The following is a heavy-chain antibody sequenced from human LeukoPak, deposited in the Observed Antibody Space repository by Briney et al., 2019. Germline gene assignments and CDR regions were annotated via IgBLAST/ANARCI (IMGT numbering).Heavy chain of an antibody. CDR3: ARTQQLVRSLDY. CDR2: IYSGGST. V-gene: IGHV3-53*01. D-gene: IGHD6-13*01. CDR1: GGSFSGYY. J-gene: IGHJ4*02. Sequence: KPSETLSLTCAVYGGSFSGYYWSWIRQPPGKGLEWVSVIYSGGSTYYADSVKGRFTISRDNSKNTLYLQMNSLRAEDTAVYYCARTQQLVRSLDYWGQGTLVTVSS.